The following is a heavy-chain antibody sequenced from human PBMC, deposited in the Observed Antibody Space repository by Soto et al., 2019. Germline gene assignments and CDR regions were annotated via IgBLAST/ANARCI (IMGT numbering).Heavy chain of an antibody. D-gene: IGHD3-3*01. J-gene: IGHJ6*02. CDR1: GGSFSGYY. CDR3: ARGPYYDFWSGSARYGIDV. CDR2: INHSGST. V-gene: IGHV4-34*01. Sequence: SETLSLTCAVYGGSFSGYYWSWIRQPPGKGLEWIGEINHSGSTNYNPSLKSRVTTSVDTSKNQFSLKLSSVTAADTAVYYCARGPYYDFWSGSARYGIDVWAQGSTVTVSS.